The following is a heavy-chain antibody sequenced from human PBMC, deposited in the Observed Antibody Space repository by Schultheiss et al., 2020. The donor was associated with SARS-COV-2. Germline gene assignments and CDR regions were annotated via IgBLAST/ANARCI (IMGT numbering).Heavy chain of an antibody. CDR2: INHSGST. CDR1: GGSISSGGYY. CDR3: ARLNYGENPDY. D-gene: IGHD4-17*01. V-gene: IGHV4-30-2*05. J-gene: IGHJ4*02. Sequence: SETLSLTCAVSGGSISSGGYYWSWIRQHPGKGLEWIGEINHSGSTNYNPSLKSRVTISVDTSKNQFSLKLSSVTAADTAVYYCARLNYGENPDYWGQGTLGTVSS.